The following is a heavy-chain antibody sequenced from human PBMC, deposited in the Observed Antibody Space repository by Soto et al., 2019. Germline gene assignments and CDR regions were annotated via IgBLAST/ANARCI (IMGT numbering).Heavy chain of an antibody. CDR3: ARIQGRSIAAAGPDY. CDR1: GGSIISSNC. D-gene: IGHD6-13*01. CDR2: IYHSGST. Sequence: SETLSLTCAVSGGSIISSNCLSLFRHPPGKVLEWIGEIYHSGSTNYNPSLKSRVTISVDKSKNQFSLKLSSVTAADTAVYYCARIQGRSIAAAGPDYWGQGTLVTVSS. V-gene: IGHV4-4*02. J-gene: IGHJ4*02.